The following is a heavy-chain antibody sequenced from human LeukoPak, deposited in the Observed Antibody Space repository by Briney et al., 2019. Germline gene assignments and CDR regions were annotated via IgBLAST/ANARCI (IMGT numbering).Heavy chain of an antibody. CDR3: ARGGYHIHMDV. J-gene: IGHJ6*03. CDR1: GGTFSSYT. V-gene: IGHV1-69*02. D-gene: IGHD2-15*01. Sequence: SVKVSCKASGGTFSSYTISWVRQAPGQGLEWMGRVIPILGIANYAQKFQGRVTITADESTSTAYMELSSLRSEDTAVYYCARGGYHIHMDVWGKGTTVTVSS. CDR2: VIPILGIA.